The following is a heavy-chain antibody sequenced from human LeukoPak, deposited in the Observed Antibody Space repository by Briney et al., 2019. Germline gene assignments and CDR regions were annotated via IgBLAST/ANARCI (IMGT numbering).Heavy chain of an antibody. J-gene: IGHJ4*02. CDR1: GGSISSYY. CDR3: ARDLGVDIPYFDS. D-gene: IGHD3-9*01. CDR2: IYYTGST. Sequence: SETLSLTCTVSGGSISSYYWTWIRQPPGKGLEWIGYIYYTGSTKYNPALKSRVTISLDTSKNQFSLKLTSVTAADTAVYYCARDLGVDIPYFDSWGQGALATVSS. V-gene: IGHV4-59*01.